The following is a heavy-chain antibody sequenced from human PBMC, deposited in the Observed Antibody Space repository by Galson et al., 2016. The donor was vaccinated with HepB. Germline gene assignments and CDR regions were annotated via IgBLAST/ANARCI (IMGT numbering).Heavy chain of an antibody. V-gene: IGHV4-31*03. J-gene: IGHJ4*02. CDR3: ARAARSGYSVFDY. CDR2: IDYSGST. CDR1: GGSISSIHYY. Sequence: TLSLTCTVSGGSISSIHYYWSWIRQHPGEGLEWIGHIDYSGSTYYNPSLKSGVTISRDTSKRQFFLKLSSVTAAVTAVYYCARAARSGYSVFDYWGQGNLVTVSS. D-gene: IGHD3-22*01.